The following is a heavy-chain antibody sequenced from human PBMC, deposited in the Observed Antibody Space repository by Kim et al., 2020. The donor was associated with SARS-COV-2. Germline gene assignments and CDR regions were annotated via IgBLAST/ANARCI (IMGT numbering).Heavy chain of an antibody. D-gene: IGHD3-10*01. CDR1: GYTFTSYA. CDR2: INAGNGNT. J-gene: IGHJ4*02. CDR3: ARIDGSGYNDADY. V-gene: IGHV1-3*01. Sequence: ASVKVSCKASGYTFTSYAMHWVRQAPGQRLEWMGWINAGNGNTKYSQKFQGRVTITRDTSASTAYMELSSLRSEDTAVYYCARIDGSGYNDADYWGQGTLVTVSS.